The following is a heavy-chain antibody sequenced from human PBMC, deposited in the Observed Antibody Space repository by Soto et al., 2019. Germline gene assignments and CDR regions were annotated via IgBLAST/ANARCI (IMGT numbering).Heavy chain of an antibody. V-gene: IGHV1-69*02. CDR1: GGTFSSYT. CDR3: ATGVVVVAATDGY. Sequence: QVQLVQSGAEVKKPGSSVKVSCKASGGTFSSYTISWVRQAPGQGLEWMGRIIPILGIANYAQKFQGRVTITADKSTSTAYMELSSVRSEDTAVYYCATGVVVVAATDGYWGQGTLVTVSS. D-gene: IGHD2-15*01. CDR2: IIPILGIA. J-gene: IGHJ4*02.